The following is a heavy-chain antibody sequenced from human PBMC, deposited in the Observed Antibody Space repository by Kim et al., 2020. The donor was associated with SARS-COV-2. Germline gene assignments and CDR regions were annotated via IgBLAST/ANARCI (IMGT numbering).Heavy chain of an antibody. V-gene: IGHV1-69*01. CDR3: AGSRRTGSYSYFDS. D-gene: IGHD1-26*01. Sequence: YAQKFQGRVTITADESTSTAYMELSSLRSEDTALYYCAGSRRTGSYSYFDSWGQGTLVTVSS. J-gene: IGHJ4*02.